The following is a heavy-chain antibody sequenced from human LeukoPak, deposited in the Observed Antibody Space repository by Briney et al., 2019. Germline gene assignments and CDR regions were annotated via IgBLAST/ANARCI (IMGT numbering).Heavy chain of an antibody. J-gene: IGHJ6*03. CDR2: IIPIFGTA. CDR1: GGTFSSYA. CDR3: ARDQGLQGYYYYMDV. V-gene: IGHV1-69*05. Sequence: SVKVSCKASGGTFSSYAISWVRQAPGQGLEWMGGIIPIFGTANYAQKFQGRVTITTDESTSTAYMELSSLRSEDTAVYYCARDQGLQGYYYYMDVWGKGTTVTVSS. D-gene: IGHD5-24*01.